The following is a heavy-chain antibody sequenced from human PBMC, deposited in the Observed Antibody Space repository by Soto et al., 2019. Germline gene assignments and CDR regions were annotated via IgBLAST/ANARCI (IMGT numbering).Heavy chain of an antibody. D-gene: IGHD2-15*01. Sequence: LRLSCAASGFIFNNYAMSWVRQAPGKGLEWVSFISAGGGSPNYADSVKGRFTISRDNSKNTLYLQMNSLRAEDTAVYYCAKDLESLGYCSGGSCSDYWGQGTLVTVSS. J-gene: IGHJ4*02. CDR3: AKDLESLGYCSGGSCSDY. V-gene: IGHV3-23*01. CDR1: GFIFNNYA. CDR2: ISAGGGSP.